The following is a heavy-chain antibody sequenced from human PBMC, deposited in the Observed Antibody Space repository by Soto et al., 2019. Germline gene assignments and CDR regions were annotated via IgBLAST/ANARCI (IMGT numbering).Heavy chain of an antibody. CDR3: ARDLKEMATITPFDY. D-gene: IGHD5-12*01. Sequence: GASVKVSCKTSGYTFTSYGISWVRQAPGQGLEWMGWISAYNGNTNYAQKLQGRVTMTTDTSTSTAYMELRSLRSDDTAVYYCARDLKEMATITPFDYWGQGTLVTVSS. J-gene: IGHJ4*02. V-gene: IGHV1-18*01. CDR2: ISAYNGNT. CDR1: GYTFTSYG.